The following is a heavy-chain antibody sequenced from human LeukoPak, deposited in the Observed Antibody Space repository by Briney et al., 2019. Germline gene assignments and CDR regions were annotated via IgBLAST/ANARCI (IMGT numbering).Heavy chain of an antibody. Sequence: GESLKISCMGSGYSFTNYWIGWVRQVPGSGLEWMGVIYPSDSDNRYSPSFQGQVTISADKSIDTAYLQWSSLKASDTAMYYCARQRDSGFDFDSWGQGTLVTVSS. CDR1: GYSFTNYW. CDR2: IYPSDSDN. J-gene: IGHJ4*02. V-gene: IGHV5-51*01. CDR3: ARQRDSGFDFDS. D-gene: IGHD5-12*01.